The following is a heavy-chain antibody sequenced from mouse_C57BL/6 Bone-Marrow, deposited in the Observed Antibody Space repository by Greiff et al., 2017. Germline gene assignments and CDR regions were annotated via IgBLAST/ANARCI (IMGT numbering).Heavy chain of an antibody. CDR3: ARRVLPAWFAY. CDR1: GFTFSSYG. Sequence: EVMLVESGGDLVKPGGSLKLSCAASGFTFSSYGMSWVRQTPDKRLEWVATISSGGSYTYYPDSVKGRFTISRDNAKNTLYLQMSSLKSEDTAMYYGARRVLPAWFAYWGQGTLVTVSA. CDR2: ISSGGSYT. V-gene: IGHV5-6*01. J-gene: IGHJ3*01.